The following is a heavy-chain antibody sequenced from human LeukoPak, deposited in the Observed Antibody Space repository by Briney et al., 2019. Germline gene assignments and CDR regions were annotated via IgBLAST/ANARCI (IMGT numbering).Heavy chain of an antibody. Sequence: GASVKVSCKASEDTFHSYGFSWVRHAPGQGLEWVGGILPLYGSGNYPEKFQGRISITTDDSTSTVFLELNNLTSDDTAIYYCGRDSGAIGLWGSGTLVTVSS. D-gene: IGHD1-1*01. J-gene: IGHJ2*01. CDR2: ILPLYGSG. CDR1: EDTFHSYG. V-gene: IGHV1-69*05. CDR3: GRDSGAIGL.